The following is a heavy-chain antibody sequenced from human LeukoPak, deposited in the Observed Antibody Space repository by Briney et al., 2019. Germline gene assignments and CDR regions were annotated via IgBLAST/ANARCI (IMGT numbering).Heavy chain of an antibody. V-gene: IGHV3-23*01. CDR1: GFTFSRCA. CDR2: ISGSGGSA. CDR3: AKSEGGYSSGWYGP. J-gene: IGHJ5*02. Sequence: PGGSLRLSCAASGFTFSRCAMSWVRQAPGRGLEWVSGISGSGGSAYYVDSVKGRFTVSRDNSKNTLYLQMNSLRAEDTAVYYCAKSEGGYSSGWYGPWGQGTLVTVSS. D-gene: IGHD6-19*01.